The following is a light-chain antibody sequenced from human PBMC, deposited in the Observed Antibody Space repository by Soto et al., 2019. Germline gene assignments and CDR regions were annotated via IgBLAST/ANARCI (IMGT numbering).Light chain of an antibody. J-gene: IGLJ3*02. CDR3: ATWDDRLTAWV. CDR1: NSNIGSNA. CDR2: YND. Sequence: QAVVTQSTSVSGAPRQSVNISCSGNNSNIGSNAVHWYQQLPGKAPKLLMYYNDMLPSGVSDRSSGSKSGTSASLAISGLQSEDEGDYYCATWDDRLTAWVFGGGTQLTVL. V-gene: IGLV1-36*01.